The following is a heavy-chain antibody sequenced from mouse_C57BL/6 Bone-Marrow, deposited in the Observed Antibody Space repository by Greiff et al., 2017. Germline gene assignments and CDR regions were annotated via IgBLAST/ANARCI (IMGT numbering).Heavy chain of an antibody. Sequence: EVHLVESGGGLVKPGGSLKLSCAASGFTFSSYTMSWVRQTPEKRLEWVATISGGGGNTYYPDSVKGRFPLSRDNAKNTLYLQMSSLSSDDTALYYCARHDGYPYYFDYWGQGTTLTVSS. J-gene: IGHJ2*01. CDR1: GFTFSSYT. V-gene: IGHV5-9*01. CDR2: ISGGGGNT. D-gene: IGHD2-3*01. CDR3: ARHDGYPYYFDY.